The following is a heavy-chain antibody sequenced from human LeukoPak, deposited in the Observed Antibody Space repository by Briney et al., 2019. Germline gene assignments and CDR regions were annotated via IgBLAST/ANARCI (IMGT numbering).Heavy chain of an antibody. CDR1: GFTVSSNY. Sequence: GGSLRLSCAASGFTVSSNYMSWVRQAPGKGLEWVSVIYSGGSTYYADSVKGRFTISRDNSKNTLYLQMNSLRAEDTAVYYCARVLNPFSYYYDSSGYTGFDPWGQGTLVTVSS. V-gene: IGHV3-53*01. J-gene: IGHJ5*02. CDR2: IYSGGST. D-gene: IGHD3-22*01. CDR3: ARVLNPFSYYYDSSGYTGFDP.